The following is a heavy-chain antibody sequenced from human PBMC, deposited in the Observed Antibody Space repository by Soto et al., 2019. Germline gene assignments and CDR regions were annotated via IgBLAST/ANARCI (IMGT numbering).Heavy chain of an antibody. Sequence: SETLSLTCTVSGGSISSSSYYWGWIRQPPGKGLEWIGSIYYSGSTYYNPSLKSRVTISVDTSKNQFSLKLSSVTAADKAVYYCAMGSSSWYYFDYWGQGTLVTVSS. CDR2: IYYSGST. CDR3: AMGSSSWYYFDY. CDR1: GGSISSSSYY. D-gene: IGHD6-13*01. J-gene: IGHJ4*02. V-gene: IGHV4-39*01.